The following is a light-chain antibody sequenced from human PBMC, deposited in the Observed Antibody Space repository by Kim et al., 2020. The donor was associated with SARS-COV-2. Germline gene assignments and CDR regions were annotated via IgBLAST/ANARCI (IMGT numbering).Light chain of an antibody. CDR1: QSVLYSSNNKNY. Sequence: DIVMTQSPDSLAVSLGERATINCKSSQSVLYSSNNKNYLVWYQQKPGQPPKLLIYWASTRASGVPDRFSGSGSGTDFTLTISSLQAEDVAVYYCQQYDTTPWSFGQGTKVDIK. CDR3: QQYDTTPWS. V-gene: IGKV4-1*01. CDR2: WAS. J-gene: IGKJ1*01.